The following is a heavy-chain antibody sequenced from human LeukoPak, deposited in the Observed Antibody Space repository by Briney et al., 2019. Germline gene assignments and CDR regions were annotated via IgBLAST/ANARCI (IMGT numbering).Heavy chain of an antibody. J-gene: IGHJ4*02. CDR2: ISGSGGST. Sequence: GGSQRLSCAASGFTFSSYSMNWVRQAPGMGLEWVSSISGSGGSTFQADSVKGRFTISRDNSKNTLYLQMNSLRAEDTAVYYCAKDLATIFGVVIKWHQFDYWGQGTLVTVSS. CDR3: AKDLATIFGVVIKWHQFDY. V-gene: IGHV3-23*01. D-gene: IGHD3-3*01. CDR1: GFTFSSYS.